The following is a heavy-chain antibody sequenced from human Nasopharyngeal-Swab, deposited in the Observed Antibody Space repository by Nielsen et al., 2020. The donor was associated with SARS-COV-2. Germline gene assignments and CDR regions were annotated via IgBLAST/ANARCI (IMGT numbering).Heavy chain of an antibody. Sequence: GESLKISCAASGFTFSTYAMHWVRQAPGKGLEWVTFIWYDGSNKEYADAVQGRFTISRDNSKNTVFLQMNSLRVEDTAVYYCTTDAPGSGFALDTWGQGTMVTVLS. D-gene: IGHD3-22*01. CDR3: TTDAPGSGFALDT. CDR2: IWYDGSNK. J-gene: IGHJ3*02. CDR1: GFTFSTYA. V-gene: IGHV3-30*02.